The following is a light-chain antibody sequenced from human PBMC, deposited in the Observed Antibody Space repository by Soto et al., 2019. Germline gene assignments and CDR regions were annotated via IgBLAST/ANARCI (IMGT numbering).Light chain of an antibody. CDR2: GTS. CDR3: QHRGKWPRT. J-gene: IGKJ2*01. V-gene: IGKV3-11*01. Sequence: EIVLTQSPATLSLSPGERATLSCRASQSVGSYFAWYQQKPGQAPRLLIYGTSNRATGIPGRFSGSGSGTEFTLTISSLEPEDCGVYYCQHRGKWPRTFGQGTKLEIK. CDR1: QSVGSY.